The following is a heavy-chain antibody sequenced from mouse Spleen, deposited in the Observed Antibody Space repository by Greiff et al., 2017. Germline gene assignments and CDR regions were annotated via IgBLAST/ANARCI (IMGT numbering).Heavy chain of an antibody. V-gene: IGHV5-9-3*01. D-gene: IGHD2-1*01. CDR1: GFTFSSYA. Sequence: EVQLQESGGGLVKPGGSLKLSCAASGFTFSSYAMSWVRQTPEKRLEWVATISSGGSYTYYPDSVKGRFTISRDNAKNTLYLQMSSLRSEDTAMYYCARRRIYGNYWYFDVWGAGTTVTVSS. CDR2: ISSGGSYT. CDR3: ARRRIYGNYWYFDV. J-gene: IGHJ1*01.